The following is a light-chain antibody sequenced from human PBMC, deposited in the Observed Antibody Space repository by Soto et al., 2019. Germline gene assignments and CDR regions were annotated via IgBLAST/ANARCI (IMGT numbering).Light chain of an antibody. J-gene: IGKJ1*01. CDR2: GAS. CDR1: QSVTSSY. Sequence: EIVLTQSPGTLSLSPGERATLSCRASQSVTSSYLAWYQQKPGQAPRLLIYGASSRATGIPDRFSGSGSGTDFTLSISRLESEDFAVHYCQQYGSSPQTFGQGTEVEIK. V-gene: IGKV3-20*01. CDR3: QQYGSSPQT.